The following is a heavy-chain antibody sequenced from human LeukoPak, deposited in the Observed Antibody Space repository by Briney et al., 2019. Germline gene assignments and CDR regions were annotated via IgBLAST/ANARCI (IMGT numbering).Heavy chain of an antibody. Sequence: ASVKVSCKASGYTFTGYYMHWVRQAPGQGLEWMGWISAYNGNTNYAQKLQGRVTMTTDTSTSTAYMELRSLRSDDTAVYYCAREPYRNIDYYDSSGFSNWFDPWGQGTLVTVSS. D-gene: IGHD3-22*01. CDR1: GYTFTGYY. CDR2: ISAYNGNT. J-gene: IGHJ5*02. CDR3: AREPYRNIDYYDSSGFSNWFDP. V-gene: IGHV1-18*04.